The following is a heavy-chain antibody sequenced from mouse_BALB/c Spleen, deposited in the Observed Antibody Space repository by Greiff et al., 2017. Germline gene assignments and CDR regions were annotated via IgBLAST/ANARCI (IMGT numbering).Heavy chain of an antibody. J-gene: IGHJ2*01. CDR3: ARHDDYFDY. V-gene: IGHV5-6-2*01. D-gene: IGHD2-3*01. CDR2: INSNGGST. CDR1: GFTFSSYY. Sequence: EVQVVESGGGLVKLGGSLKLSCAASGFTFSSYYMSWVRQTPEKRLELVAAINSNGGSTYYPDTVKGRFTISRDNAKNTLYLQMSSLKSEDTALYYCARHDDYFDYWGQGTTLTVSS.